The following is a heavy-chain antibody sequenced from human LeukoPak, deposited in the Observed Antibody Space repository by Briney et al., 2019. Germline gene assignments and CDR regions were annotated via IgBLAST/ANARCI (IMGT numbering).Heavy chain of an antibody. J-gene: IGHJ4*02. Sequence: GGSLRLSCAASGFTFSTYWMAWVRRAPGKGLEWVANIKQDGSQKNYVDSVRGRFIISRDNDKNILYLQMNSLRAEDTAVYHCARDVGGNLDYWGQGILVTVSS. CDR3: ARDVGGNLDY. CDR1: GFTFSTYW. V-gene: IGHV3-7*05. D-gene: IGHD1-26*01. CDR2: IKQDGSQK.